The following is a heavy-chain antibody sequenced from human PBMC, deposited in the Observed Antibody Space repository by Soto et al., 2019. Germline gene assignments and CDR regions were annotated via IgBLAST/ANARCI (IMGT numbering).Heavy chain of an antibody. Sequence: QVQLQESGPGLVKPWETLSLTCTVSGDSVSSENYYWTWIRQPPGKGLEWIGYIYSNGNTNYNPSLKSRVTISLDTSINRFSVRLTSVTAADTAVYYCARDIRGYSRAFDYWGQGTLVTVSS. D-gene: IGHD5-18*01. CDR1: GDSVSSENYY. V-gene: IGHV4-61*01. J-gene: IGHJ4*02. CDR3: ARDIRGYSRAFDY. CDR2: IYSNGNT.